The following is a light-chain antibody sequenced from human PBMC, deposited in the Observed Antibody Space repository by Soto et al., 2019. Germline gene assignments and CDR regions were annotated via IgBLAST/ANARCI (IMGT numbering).Light chain of an antibody. Sequence: EIVLTQSPGTLSLSPGERATLSCGASQSVSSSYLAWYQQKPGQAPRLLIYDASSRATGIPDRFSGSGSGTDFTLTISRLGPEDFAVYYCQQYGSSPRTFGQGTKVEIK. CDR1: QSVSSSY. CDR3: QQYGSSPRT. V-gene: IGKV3-20*01. CDR2: DAS. J-gene: IGKJ1*01.